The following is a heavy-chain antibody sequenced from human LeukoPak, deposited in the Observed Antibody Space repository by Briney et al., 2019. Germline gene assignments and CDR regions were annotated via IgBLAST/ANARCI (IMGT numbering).Heavy chain of an antibody. V-gene: IGHV3-48*04. CDR3: AGDYGSGSYSWFDP. J-gene: IGHJ5*02. D-gene: IGHD3-10*01. CDR2: ISSSSSTI. CDR1: GFTFSSYS. Sequence: GGSLRLSCAASGFTFSSYSMNWVRQAPGKGLEWVSYISSSSSTIYYADSVKGRFTISRDNAKNSLYLQMNSLRAEDTAVYYCAGDYGSGSYSWFDPWGQGTLVTVSS.